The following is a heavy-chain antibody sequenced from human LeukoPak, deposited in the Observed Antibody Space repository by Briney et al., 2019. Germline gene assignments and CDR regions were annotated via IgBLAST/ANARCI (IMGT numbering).Heavy chain of an antibody. Sequence: SQTLSLTCTVSGGSISSGSYYWSWIRQPAGKGLEGIGRIYTSGSTNYNPSLKSRATISDDTSKNQFSLKLGSVTAADTAVYYCAREGYSYGFDYWGQGTLVTVSS. CDR1: GGSISSGSYY. D-gene: IGHD5-18*01. J-gene: IGHJ4*02. CDR3: AREGYSYGFDY. CDR2: IYTSGST. V-gene: IGHV4-61*02.